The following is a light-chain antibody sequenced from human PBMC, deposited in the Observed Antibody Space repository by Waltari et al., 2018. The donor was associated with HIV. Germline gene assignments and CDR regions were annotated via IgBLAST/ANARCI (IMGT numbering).Light chain of an antibody. Sequence: EIVMTQSPATLSVSPGERVTLSCRASQSISSNLAWYQQKPGQGPRLLIYDASTRATDIPARFSGSGSGTEFTLTISSLQSEDFAVYYCQQYARSPWTFGQGTKVEIK. CDR2: DAS. CDR3: QQYARSPWT. V-gene: IGKV3-15*01. CDR1: QSISSN. J-gene: IGKJ1*01.